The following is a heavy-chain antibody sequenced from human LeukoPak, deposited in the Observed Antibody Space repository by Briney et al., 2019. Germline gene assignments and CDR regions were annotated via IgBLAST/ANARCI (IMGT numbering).Heavy chain of an antibody. CDR3: ARGSGFQYRGTTTNYYMDV. CDR2: INPNSGGT. D-gene: IGHD1-26*01. V-gene: IGHV1-2*02. J-gene: IGHJ4*02. CDR1: GYTFTSYG. Sequence: ASVKVSCKASGYTFTSYGISWVRQAPGQGLEWMGWINPNSGGTKYAQKFQGRAPMTGDASIRTAYMELSSLTSDDTAVYYCARGSGFQYRGTTTNYYMDVWGQGTLVTVSS.